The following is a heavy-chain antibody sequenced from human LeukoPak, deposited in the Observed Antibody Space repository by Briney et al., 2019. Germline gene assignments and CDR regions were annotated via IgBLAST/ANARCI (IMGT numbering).Heavy chain of an antibody. J-gene: IGHJ4*02. Sequence: SVKVSCKASGGPFSSYTISWVRQAPGQGLECMGRIIPILGIANYAQKFQGRVTITADKSTSTAYMELSSLRSEDTAVYYCARAGWELLVHGFDYWGQGTLVTVPS. CDR1: GGPFSSYT. V-gene: IGHV1-69*02. CDR3: ARAGWELLVHGFDY. D-gene: IGHD1-26*01. CDR2: IIPILGIA.